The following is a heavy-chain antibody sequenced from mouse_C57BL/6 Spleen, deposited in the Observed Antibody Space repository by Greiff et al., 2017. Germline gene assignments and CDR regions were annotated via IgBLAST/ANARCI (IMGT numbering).Heavy chain of an antibody. CDR1: GYTFTSYW. V-gene: IGHV1-50*01. D-gene: IGHD1-2*01. CDR2: IDPSDSYT. J-gene: IGHJ2*01. CDR3: ARGGTAAYYFDY. Sequence: QVQLQQSGAELVKPGASVKLSCKASGYTFTSYWMQWVKQRPGQGLEWIGEIDPSDSYTNYNQKFKGKATLTVDTSSSTAYMQLSSLTSEDSAVYYCARGGTAAYYFDYWGQGTTLTVSS.